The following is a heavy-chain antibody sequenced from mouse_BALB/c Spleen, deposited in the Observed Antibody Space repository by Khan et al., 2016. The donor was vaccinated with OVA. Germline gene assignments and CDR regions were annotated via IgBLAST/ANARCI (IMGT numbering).Heavy chain of an antibody. CDR2: ISSGGSYT. V-gene: IGHV5-6*01. D-gene: IGHD1-1*01. CDR1: GFTFSTYG. J-gene: IGHJ3*01. Sequence: DVQLVESGGDLVKPGGSLKLSCAASGFTFSTYGMSWVRQNPDKRLEWVATISSGGSYTYYVDSVKGRFTISRDNAKNTLELQMSSLKADDTAMYYCTRLAYYYNSKGFAYWGQGTLVTVSA. CDR3: TRLAYYYNSKGFAY.